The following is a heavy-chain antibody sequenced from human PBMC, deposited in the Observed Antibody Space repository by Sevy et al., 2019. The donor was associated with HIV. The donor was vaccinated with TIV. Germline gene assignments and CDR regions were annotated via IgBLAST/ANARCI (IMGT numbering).Heavy chain of an antibody. Sequence: GGSLRLSCAASRFTFSSYAIHWVRQAPGKGLEWVAFISHDGTDIYYADSVKGRFTISRDNSKNTLFLQMNSLRAEDTAVYYCARDGISSGWYRGYYFDYWGQGTLVTVSS. CDR1: RFTFSSYA. CDR2: ISHDGTDI. D-gene: IGHD6-19*01. V-gene: IGHV3-30*04. J-gene: IGHJ4*02. CDR3: ARDGISSGWYRGYYFDY.